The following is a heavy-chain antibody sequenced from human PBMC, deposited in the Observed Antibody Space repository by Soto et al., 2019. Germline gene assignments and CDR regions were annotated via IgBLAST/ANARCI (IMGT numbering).Heavy chain of an antibody. D-gene: IGHD3-3*01. Sequence: ASVKVSCKASGYTFTSYGISWVRQAPGQGLEWMGWISAYNGNTNYAQKLQGGVTMTTDTSTSTAYMELRSLRSDDTAVYYCARVPGGPIYYFWSGYVSFGFDYWGQGTLVTVSS. CDR2: ISAYNGNT. V-gene: IGHV1-18*01. CDR3: ARVPGGPIYYFWSGYVSFGFDY. J-gene: IGHJ4*02. CDR1: GYTFTSYG.